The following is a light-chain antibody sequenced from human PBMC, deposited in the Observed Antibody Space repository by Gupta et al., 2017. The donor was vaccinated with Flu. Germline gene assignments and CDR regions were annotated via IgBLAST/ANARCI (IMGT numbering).Light chain of an antibody. J-gene: IGKJ4*01. Sequence: DIQMTQSPSSLFSSVGDRVTITCRASQSISSYLNWYQQKPGKAPKLLIYAATSLQSGVPSRFSGSGSGADFTLTISSLQPEDFATYYCQQNYSTPLTFGGGTKVDIK. CDR3: QQNYSTPLT. CDR1: QSISSY. V-gene: IGKV1-39*01. CDR2: AAT.